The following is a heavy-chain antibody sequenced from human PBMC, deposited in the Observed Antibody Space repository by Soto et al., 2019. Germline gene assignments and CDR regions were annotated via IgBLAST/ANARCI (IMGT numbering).Heavy chain of an antibody. Sequence: ASVKVSCKASGYTFTSYAMHWVRQAPGQRLEWMGWINAGNGNTKYSQKFQGRVTITRDTSASTAYMELRSLRSEDTAVYYCARNYYGSSGYVYWGQGTLVPVSS. V-gene: IGHV1-3*01. CDR1: GYTFTSYA. CDR2: INAGNGNT. D-gene: IGHD3-22*01. J-gene: IGHJ4*02. CDR3: ARNYYGSSGYVY.